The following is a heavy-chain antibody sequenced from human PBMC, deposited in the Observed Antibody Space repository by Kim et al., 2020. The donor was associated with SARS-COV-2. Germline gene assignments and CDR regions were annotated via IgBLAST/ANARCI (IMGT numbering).Heavy chain of an antibody. CDR2: IYYSGST. V-gene: IGHV4-59*08. Sequence: SETLSLTCTVSGGSISSYYWSWIRQPPGKGLEWIGYIYYSGSTNYNPSLKSRVTISVDTSKNQFSLKLSSVTAADTAVYYCARHVGGLTVAGPGRWYFDLWGRGTLVTVSS. CDR3: ARHVGGLTVAGPGRWYFDL. J-gene: IGHJ2*01. D-gene: IGHD6-19*01. CDR1: GGSISSYY.